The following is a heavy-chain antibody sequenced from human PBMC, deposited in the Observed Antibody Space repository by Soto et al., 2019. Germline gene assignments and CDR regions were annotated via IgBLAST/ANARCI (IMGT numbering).Heavy chain of an antibody. V-gene: IGHV1-18*01. D-gene: IGHD2-2*01. CDR3: ARVVPGAEAWFGP. Sequence: ASVKVSYKTSCYTCSNYGITWVRQAPGQPLEWLGWISLYSDGTNYAQKFQGRVSMTTDTSTTTAYMELRSLRSDHTAVYYCARVVPGAEAWFGPWGQGTPVTVSS. CDR2: ISLYSDGT. CDR1: CYTCSNYG. J-gene: IGHJ5*02.